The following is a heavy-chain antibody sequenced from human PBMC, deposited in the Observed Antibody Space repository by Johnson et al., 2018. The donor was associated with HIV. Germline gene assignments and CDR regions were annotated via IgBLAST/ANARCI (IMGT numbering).Heavy chain of an antibody. CDR2: INWNGGSK. CDR3: VRGIGVGVAAGRADAFDI. Sequence: VQLVESGGGVVRPGGSLRLSCAASGFTFDDHGMSWVRQVPGKGLEWVSGINWNGGSKDYADSVKGRFTISRDNAKNSLYLQMNSLRAEDTALYYCVRGIGVGVAAGRADAFDIWGQGTMVTVSS. J-gene: IGHJ3*02. V-gene: IGHV3-20*04. D-gene: IGHD2-15*01. CDR1: GFTFDDHG.